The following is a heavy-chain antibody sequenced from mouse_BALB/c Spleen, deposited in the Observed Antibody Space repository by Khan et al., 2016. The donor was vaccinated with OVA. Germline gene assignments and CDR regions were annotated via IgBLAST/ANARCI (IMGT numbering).Heavy chain of an antibody. J-gene: IGHJ2*01. CDR3: ARDGYYYFDY. D-gene: IGHD2-3*01. Sequence: EVELVESGGGLVQPGGSRKLSCAASGFTFSSFGMHWVRQAPEKGLEWVAYINSGSTTVYYADTVKGRFTISRDNPKNTLFLQMTSLRSEDTAMNYCARDGYYYFDYWGQGTTLTVSS. CDR1: GFTFSSFG. V-gene: IGHV5-17*02. CDR2: INSGSTTV.